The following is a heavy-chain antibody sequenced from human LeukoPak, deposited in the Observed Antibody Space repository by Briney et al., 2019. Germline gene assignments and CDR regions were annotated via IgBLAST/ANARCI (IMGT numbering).Heavy chain of an antibody. D-gene: IGHD3-22*01. CDR3: ASQVPTYYYDSSGYYPVYFQH. J-gene: IGHJ1*01. CDR1: GFTFSSYW. Sequence: GGSLRLSCAASGFTFSSYWMSWVRQAPGKGLEWVANIKQDGSEKYYVDSVKGRFTISRDNAKNSLYLQMNSLRAEDTAVYYCASQVPTYYYDSSGYYPVYFQHWGQGTLVTVSS. V-gene: IGHV3-7*01. CDR2: IKQDGSEK.